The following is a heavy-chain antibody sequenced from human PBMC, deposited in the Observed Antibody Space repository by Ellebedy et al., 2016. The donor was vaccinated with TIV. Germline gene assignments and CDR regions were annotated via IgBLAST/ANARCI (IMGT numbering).Heavy chain of an antibody. CDR2: IYNLGTT. CDR3: ARGIYDSSGYYYFDS. CDR1: GGSISRGSYQ. J-gene: IGHJ4*02. Sequence: SETLSLTCTVSGGSISRGSYQWGWIRQPPGRGLEYIGNIYNLGTTYYNPSLKSRVTISLDTSKNQFSLRLGSVTAADTAVYYCARGIYDSSGYYYFDSWGQGTLVTVSS. V-gene: IGHV4-39*07. D-gene: IGHD3-22*01.